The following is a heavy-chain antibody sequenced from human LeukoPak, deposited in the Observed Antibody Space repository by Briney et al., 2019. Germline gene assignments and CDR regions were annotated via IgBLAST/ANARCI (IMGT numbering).Heavy chain of an antibody. V-gene: IGHV3-9*01. CDR1: GFTFDDYA. Sequence: GRSLRLSCAASGFTFDDYAMHWVRQAPGKGLEWVSGISWNSGSIGYADSVKGRFTISRDNAKNSLYLQMNSLRAEDTALYYCAKDLETGLVRGGIFDYWGQGTLVTVSS. J-gene: IGHJ4*02. CDR3: AKDLETGLVRGGIFDY. D-gene: IGHD6-19*01. CDR2: ISWNSGSI.